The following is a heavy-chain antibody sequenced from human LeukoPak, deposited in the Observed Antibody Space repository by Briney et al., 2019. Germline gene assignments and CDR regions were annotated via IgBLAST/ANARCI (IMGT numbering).Heavy chain of an antibody. J-gene: IGHJ6*03. D-gene: IGHD6-6*01. CDR1: GGSISSYY. V-gene: IGHV4-59*12. CDR3: ARDFSSSSTVYYYYYMDV. Sequence: SETLSLTCTVAGGSISSYYWSWIRQPPGKGLDWIGYIYYSGSTNYNPSLKSRVTISVDPSKNQFSPKLSSVTAADTAIYYCARDFSSSSTVYYYYYMDVWGKGTTVTVSS. CDR2: IYYSGST.